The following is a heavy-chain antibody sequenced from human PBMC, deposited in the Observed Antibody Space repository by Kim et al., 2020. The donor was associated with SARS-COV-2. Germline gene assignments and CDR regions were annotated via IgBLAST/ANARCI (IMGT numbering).Heavy chain of an antibody. CDR3: ARHPYSSGWYNFDY. CDR2: IYYSGST. D-gene: IGHD6-19*01. CDR1: GGSISSYY. V-gene: IGHV4-59*08. J-gene: IGHJ4*02. Sequence: SETLSLTCTVSGGSISSYYWSWIRQPPGKGLEWIGYIYYSGSTNYNPSLKSRVTISVDTSKNQFSLKLSSVTAADTAVYYCARHPYSSGWYNFDYWGQGTLVTVSS.